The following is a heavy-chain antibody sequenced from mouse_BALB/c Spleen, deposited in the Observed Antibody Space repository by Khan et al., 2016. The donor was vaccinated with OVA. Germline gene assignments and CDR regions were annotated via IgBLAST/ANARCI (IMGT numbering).Heavy chain of an antibody. Sequence: VQLQQSGPELVKPGASVKVSCKASGYSFTDYNMFWVKQSHGKSLEWIGYIDPYNGGTSYNQKFKGKATLTVDKSSSTAFMHLSSLTSENTAVFYCARTDYYGSSYYFDYWGQGTTLTVSS. CDR1: GYSFTDYN. CDR3: ARTDYYGSSYYFDY. CDR2: IDPYNGGT. J-gene: IGHJ2*01. D-gene: IGHD1-1*01. V-gene: IGHV1S135*01.